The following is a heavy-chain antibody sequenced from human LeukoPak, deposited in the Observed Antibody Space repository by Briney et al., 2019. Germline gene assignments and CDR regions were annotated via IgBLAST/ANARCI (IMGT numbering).Heavy chain of an antibody. Sequence: PSETLSLTCTVSGGSISSGGHSWSWIRQPPGKGLEWIGYIYHSGSGSTYYNPSLKSRVTISIDKSKNQFSLKLNSVTAADTAVYFCARGYSSAWPYFDCWGQGTLVTVSS. CDR1: GGSISSGGHS. D-gene: IGHD6-19*01. CDR2: IYHSGSGST. CDR3: ARGYSSAWPYFDC. J-gene: IGHJ4*02. V-gene: IGHV4-30-2*01.